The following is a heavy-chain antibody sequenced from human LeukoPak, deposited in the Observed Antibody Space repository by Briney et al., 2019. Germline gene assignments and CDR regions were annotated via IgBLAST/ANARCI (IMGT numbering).Heavy chain of an antibody. CDR3: ARDLLDDCSGGSCYQYY. J-gene: IGHJ4*02. D-gene: IGHD2-15*01. V-gene: IGHV1-69*04. CDR1: GGTFSSYA. Sequence: SVKVSCKASGGTFSSYAISWVRQAPGQGLEWMGRIIPLLGIANYAQKFQGRVTITADKSTSTAYMELSSLRSEDTAVYYCARDLLDDCSGGSCYQYYWGQGTLVTVSS. CDR2: IIPLLGIA.